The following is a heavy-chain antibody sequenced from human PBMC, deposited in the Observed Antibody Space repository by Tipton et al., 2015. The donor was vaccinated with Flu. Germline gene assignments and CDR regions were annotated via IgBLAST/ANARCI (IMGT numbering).Heavy chain of an antibody. V-gene: IGHV1-2*02. CDR2: INPDSGGT. CDR1: GYTFIEFY. CDR3: ARVSKFVDWKVGAARLSRSARHENIDY. Sequence: QVQLVQSGAEVKEPGASVKVSCKASGYTFIEFYIHWVRQAPGQGLEWMGWINPDSGGTNSAQKFQGSVTMTRDSSISTAYMELSRLRPDDTAMYYCARVSKFVDWKVGAARLSRSARHENIDYWGQGTLVTVSS. J-gene: IGHJ4*02. D-gene: IGHD1-26*01.